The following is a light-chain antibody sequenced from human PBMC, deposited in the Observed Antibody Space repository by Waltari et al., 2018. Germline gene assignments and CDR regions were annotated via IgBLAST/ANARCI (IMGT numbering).Light chain of an antibody. V-gene: IGLV2-11*01. CDR3: CSFAGGFTWV. CDR1: SSDVGGHNY. J-gene: IGLJ3*02. CDR2: DVN. Sequence: QSALTQPRSMSGSPGQAVTISCSGTSSDVGGHNYVTWYQQHPGKAPKLVISDVNNRPSGVPERCSGSKSGNTASLTISGLQSEDEADYYCCSFAGGFTWVFGEGTRLTVL.